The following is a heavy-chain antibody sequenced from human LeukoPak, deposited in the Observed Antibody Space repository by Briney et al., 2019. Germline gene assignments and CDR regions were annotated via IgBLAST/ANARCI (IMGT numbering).Heavy chain of an antibody. CDR1: GGTFSSYT. D-gene: IGHD3-10*01. J-gene: IGHJ4*02. V-gene: IGHV1-69*01. CDR2: IIPIFGTA. Sequence: SVKVSCKASGGTFSSYTISWVRQAPGQGLEWIGGIIPIFGTANYAQKFQGRVTITADESTSTAYMELSSLRSEDTAVYYCARDRRSSYYGSGSYPLDYWGQGTLVTVSS. CDR3: ARDRRSSYYGSGSYPLDY.